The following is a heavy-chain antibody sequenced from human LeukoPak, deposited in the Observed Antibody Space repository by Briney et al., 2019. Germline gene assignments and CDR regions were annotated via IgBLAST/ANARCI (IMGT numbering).Heavy chain of an antibody. Sequence: SETLSLTCAVSGGSISRYYWSWIRQPPRKGLEWIGYVYATGTTNYNPSLKTRATISIDTSKNQLSLTLTSVTAADTAVYYCARVGSGGAWFDSWGQGTLVSVSS. J-gene: IGHJ5*01. CDR1: GGSISRYY. CDR2: VYATGTT. CDR3: ARVGSGGAWFDS. D-gene: IGHD6-19*01. V-gene: IGHV4-59*01.